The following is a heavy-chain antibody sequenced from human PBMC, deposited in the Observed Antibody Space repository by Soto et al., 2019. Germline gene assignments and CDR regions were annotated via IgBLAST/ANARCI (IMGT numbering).Heavy chain of an antibody. CDR3: ARLRGYRYVYLGAQQSYGMDV. CDR2: IYPGDSDT. Sequence: GESLKISCKGSGYSFTSYWIGWVRQMPGNGLEWMGIIYPGDSDTRYSPSFQGQVTLSADNSISTAYLQWSSLKASYTAMYYCARLRGYRYVYLGAQQSYGMDVWGQGTTVTVSS. CDR1: GYSFTSYW. D-gene: IGHD5-18*01. J-gene: IGHJ6*02. V-gene: IGHV5-51*01.